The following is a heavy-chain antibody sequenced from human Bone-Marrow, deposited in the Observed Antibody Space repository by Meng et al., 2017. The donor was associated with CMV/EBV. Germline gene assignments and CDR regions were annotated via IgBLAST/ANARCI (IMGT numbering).Heavy chain of an antibody. CDR2: IIPILGIA. V-gene: IGHV1-69*10. CDR1: GYDFAEYY. CDR3: ARRRQTDYDFWSGYSAPDAFDI. D-gene: IGHD3-3*01. J-gene: IGHJ3*02. Sequence: SVKVSCKTSGYDFAEYYMHWVRQAPGQGLEWMGGIIPILGIANYAQKFQGRVTITADKSTSTAYMELSSLRSEDTAVYYCARRRQTDYDFWSGYSAPDAFDIWGQGTMVTVSS.